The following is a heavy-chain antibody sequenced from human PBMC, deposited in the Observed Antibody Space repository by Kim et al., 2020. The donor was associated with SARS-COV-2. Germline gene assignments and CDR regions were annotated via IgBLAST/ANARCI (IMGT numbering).Heavy chain of an antibody. V-gene: IGHV3-53*01. D-gene: IGHD6-19*01. Sequence: GGSLRLSCAASGFTVSSNYMSWVRQAPGKGLEWVSVIYSGGSTYYADSVKGRFTISRDNSKNTLYLQMNSLRAEDTAVYYCARSVGAVAGTPFDYCGQGTLVTVSS. CDR3: ARSVGAVAGTPFDY. CDR2: IYSGGST. J-gene: IGHJ4*02. CDR1: GFTVSSNY.